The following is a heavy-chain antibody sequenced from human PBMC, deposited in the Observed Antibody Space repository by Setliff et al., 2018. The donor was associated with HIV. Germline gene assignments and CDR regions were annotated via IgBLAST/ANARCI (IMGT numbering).Heavy chain of an antibody. Sequence: ASVKVSCKASGYSFTSYAISWVRQAPGQGLEWMAWISPNSGYTLFARKFRGRVTMTADTSTSTASLALRSLRSDDTAVYYCARDRIPSKWLLESDYWGQGTLVTVSS. CDR1: GYSFTSYA. J-gene: IGHJ4*02. V-gene: IGHV1-18*01. CDR2: ISPNSGYT. D-gene: IGHD3-22*01. CDR3: ARDRIPSKWLLESDY.